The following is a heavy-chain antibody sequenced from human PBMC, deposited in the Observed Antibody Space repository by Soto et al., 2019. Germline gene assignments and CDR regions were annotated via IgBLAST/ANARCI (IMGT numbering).Heavy chain of an antibody. D-gene: IGHD2-2*01. CDR3: ARVRCSSTSCYSDFDY. CDR2: IIPILGIA. Sequence: VASVKVSCKASGGTFSSYTISWVRQAPGQGLEWMGRIIPILGIANYAQKFQGRVTITADKSTSTAYMELSSLRSEDTAVYYCARVRCSSTSCYSDFDYWGQGTLVTVSS. J-gene: IGHJ4*02. V-gene: IGHV1-69*02. CDR1: GGTFSSYT.